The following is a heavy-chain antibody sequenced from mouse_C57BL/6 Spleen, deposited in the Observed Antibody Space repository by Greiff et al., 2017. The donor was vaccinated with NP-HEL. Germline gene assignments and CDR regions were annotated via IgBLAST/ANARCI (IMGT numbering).Heavy chain of an antibody. CDR3: ARGVYYDYDRSLAY. CDR1: GYTFTSYW. J-gene: IGHJ3*01. D-gene: IGHD2-4*01. V-gene: IGHV1-55*01. Sequence: QVQLQQPGAELVKPGASVKMSCKASGYTFTSYWITWVKQRPGQGLEWIGDIYPGSGSTNYNEKFKSKAKLTVDTSSSTAYMQLSSLTSEDSAVYYCARGVYYDYDRSLAYWGQGTLVTVSA. CDR2: IYPGSGST.